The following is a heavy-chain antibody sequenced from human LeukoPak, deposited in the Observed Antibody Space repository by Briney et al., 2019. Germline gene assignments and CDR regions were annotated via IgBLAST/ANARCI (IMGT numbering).Heavy chain of an antibody. D-gene: IGHD6-19*01. CDR3: ARNTVAGTFDY. Sequence: PGGSLRLSCAASGFTFSSYAMNWVRQAPGKGLEWVSYISSVSSTTIYYADSVKGRFTISRDNAKNSLYLQMNSLRDEDTAVYYCARNTVAGTFDYWGQGTLVTVSS. V-gene: IGHV3-48*02. CDR1: GFTFSSYA. CDR2: ISSVSSTTI. J-gene: IGHJ4*02.